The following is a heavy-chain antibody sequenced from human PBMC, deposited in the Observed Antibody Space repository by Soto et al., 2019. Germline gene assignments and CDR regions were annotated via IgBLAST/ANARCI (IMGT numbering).Heavy chain of an antibody. D-gene: IGHD6-19*01. CDR3: ARVGSSGWSPDY. J-gene: IGHJ4*02. V-gene: IGHV4-59*11. CDR2: IFYSGST. CDR1: GGSISGHY. Sequence: SETLSLTCTVSGGSISGHYWIWIRQSPGKGLEWIGYIFYSGSTNYNPSLKSRVTLSADTSKNQFSLRLSSVTAADTAVYYCARVGSSGWSPDYWGQGTLVTVSS.